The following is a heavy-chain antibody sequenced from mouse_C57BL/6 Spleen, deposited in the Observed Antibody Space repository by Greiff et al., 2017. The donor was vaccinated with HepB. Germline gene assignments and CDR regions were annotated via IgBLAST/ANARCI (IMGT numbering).Heavy chain of an antibody. CDR1: GYTFTSYW. D-gene: IGHD1-1*01. V-gene: IGHV1-61*01. Sequence: QVQLQQPGAELVRPGSSVKLSCKASGYTFTSYWMDWVKQRPGQGLEWIGNIYPSDSETHYNQKFKDKATLTVDKSSSTAYMQLSSLTSEDSAVYYCARWDYSGFDYWGQGTTLTVSS. CDR3: ARWDYSGFDY. CDR2: IYPSDSET. J-gene: IGHJ2*01.